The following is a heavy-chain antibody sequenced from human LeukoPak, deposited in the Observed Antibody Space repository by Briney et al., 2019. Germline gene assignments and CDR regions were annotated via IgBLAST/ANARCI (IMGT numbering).Heavy chain of an antibody. CDR3: TTIDVWVGNFDY. CDR1: GFTFSNAW. Sequence: KPGGSLRLSCAASGFTFSNAWMSWVRQAPWKGLEWVGRIKSKTDGGTTDYAAPVKGRFTISRDDSKNTLYLQMNSLKTEDTAVYYCTTIDVWVGNFDYWGQGTLVTVSS. D-gene: IGHD3/OR15-3a*01. J-gene: IGHJ4*02. CDR2: IKSKTDGGTT. V-gene: IGHV3-15*01.